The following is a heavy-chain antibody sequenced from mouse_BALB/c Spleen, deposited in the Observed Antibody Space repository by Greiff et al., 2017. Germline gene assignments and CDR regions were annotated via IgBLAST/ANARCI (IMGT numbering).Heavy chain of an antibody. V-gene: IGHV10-1*02. CDR2: IRSKSNNYAT. J-gene: IGHJ2*01. Sequence: EVQRVESGGGLVQPKGSLKLSCAASGFTFNTYAMNWVRQAPGKGLEWVARIRSKSNNYATYYADSVKDRFTISRDDSQSMLYLQMNNLKTEDTAINYCVIHNWDYFDYWGQGTTLTVSS. CDR3: VIHNWDYFDY. D-gene: IGHD4-1*01. CDR1: GFTFNTYA.